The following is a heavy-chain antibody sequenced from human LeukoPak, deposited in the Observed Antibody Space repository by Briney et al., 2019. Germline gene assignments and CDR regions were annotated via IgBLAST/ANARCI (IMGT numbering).Heavy chain of an antibody. CDR1: GFTFSTYSM. CDR2: IYHSGST. J-gene: IGHJ4*02. CDR3: ARHATAVAAPFRY. Sequence: GSLRLSCAASGFTFSTYSMNWVRQPPRKGLEWIGDIYHSGSTNYNPSLKSRVTISADRSKNQFSLKLSSVTAADTAVYYCARHATAVAAPFRYWGQGTLVTVSS. V-gene: IGHV4-4*02. D-gene: IGHD6-19*01.